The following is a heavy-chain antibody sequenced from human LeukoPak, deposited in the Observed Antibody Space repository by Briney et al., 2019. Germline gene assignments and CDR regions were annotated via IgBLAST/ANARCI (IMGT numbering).Heavy chain of an antibody. CDR3: AKDMYSSSSAPPYYFDY. CDR1: GFTFSSYG. V-gene: IGHV3-30*18. Sequence: QSGGSLRLSCAASGFTFSSYGMHWVRQAPGKGLEWVAVISYDGSNKYYADSVKGRFTISRDNSKNTLYLQMNSLRAEDTAVYYCAKDMYSSSSAPPYYFDYWGQGTLVTVSS. J-gene: IGHJ4*02. D-gene: IGHD6-6*01. CDR2: ISYDGSNK.